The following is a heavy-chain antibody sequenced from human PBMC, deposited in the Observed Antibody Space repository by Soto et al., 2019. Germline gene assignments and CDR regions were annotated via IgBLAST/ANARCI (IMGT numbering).Heavy chain of an antibody. Sequence: EVHLLESGGGLVQPGESLRLSCGGSGFTFSSCVMTWVRQAPGKGLEWVSCISDSGAGTHYADSVKGRFTISRDNSKNTMYLQMNNLIAEDTGVYYCAKGLSNGRWYAADWGQGTLVTVSS. J-gene: IGHJ4*02. CDR1: GFTFSSCV. D-gene: IGHD6-13*01. V-gene: IGHV3-23*01. CDR2: ISDSGAGT. CDR3: AKGLSNGRWYAAD.